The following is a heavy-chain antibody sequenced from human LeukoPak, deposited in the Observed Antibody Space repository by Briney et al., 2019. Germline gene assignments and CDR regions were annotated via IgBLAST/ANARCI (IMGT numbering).Heavy chain of an antibody. CDR3: ARDSRGSSWFFDY. CDR1: GFTFSSYE. J-gene: IGHJ4*02. CDR2: ISSSGTTF. Sequence: GGSLRLSCAASGFTFSSYEMNWVRQAPGKGLEWVSYISSSGTTFYYADSVKGRFTISRDNGKNSLYLQMNSLRVEDTAVYYCARDSRGSSWFFDYWGQGALVTASS. V-gene: IGHV3-48*03. D-gene: IGHD6-13*01.